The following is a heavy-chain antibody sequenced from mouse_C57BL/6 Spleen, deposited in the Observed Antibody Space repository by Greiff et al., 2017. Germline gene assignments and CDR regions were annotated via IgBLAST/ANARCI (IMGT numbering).Heavy chain of an antibody. CDR3: ANGDDGCDY. D-gene: IGHD2-13*01. CDR2: IYPGDGDT. Sequence: LVKPGASVTLSCKASGYAFSRSWMNWVKQRPGKGLEWIGRIYPGDGDTNSTGKFQGKAKLPADQSSSTAYMQLSSLTSEDSAVYCCANGDDGCDYWGQGTSLTVSS. CDR1: GYAFSRSW. J-gene: IGHJ2*02. V-gene: IGHV1-82*01.